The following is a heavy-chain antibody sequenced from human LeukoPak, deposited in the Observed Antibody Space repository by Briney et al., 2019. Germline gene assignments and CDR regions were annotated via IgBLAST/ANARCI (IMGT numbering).Heavy chain of an antibody. CDR1: SGSISSSNYY. CDR2: ISTIGST. Sequence: PSETLSLTCTVSSGSISSSNYYWSWIRQPAGKGLEWMGRISTIGSTNYNPSLNSPVTISIDTSKNQFSLKLSSVTAADTAVYYCARHYYYGSGSYYNYAARYYYYYMDVWGKGTTVTISS. J-gene: IGHJ6*03. D-gene: IGHD3-10*01. CDR3: ARHYYYGSGSYYNYAARYYYYYMDV. V-gene: IGHV4-61*02.